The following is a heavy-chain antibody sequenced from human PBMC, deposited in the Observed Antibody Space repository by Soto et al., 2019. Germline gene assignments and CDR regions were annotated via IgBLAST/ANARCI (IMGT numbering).Heavy chain of an antibody. V-gene: IGHV1-69*05. Sequence: QDHLAQSGAEVKKPGSSVTVSCKASGGTFNSYGISWVRQAPGQGLDWMGVIIPLYGTVNYAQKFQGRVSMTTDTSTTTAYMELRSLRSDDTAVYYCARVVPGAEAWFGPWGQGTLVTVSS. CDR3: ARVVPGAEAWFGP. CDR1: GGTFNSYG. D-gene: IGHD2-2*01. CDR2: IIPLYGTV. J-gene: IGHJ5*02.